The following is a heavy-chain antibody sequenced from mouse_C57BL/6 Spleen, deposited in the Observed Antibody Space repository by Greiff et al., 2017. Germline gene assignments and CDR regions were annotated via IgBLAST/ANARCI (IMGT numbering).Heavy chain of an antibody. V-gene: IGHV10-3*01. CDR3: VRDLPYDYEGDY. CDR2: IRSKSSNYAT. CDR1: GFTFTTYA. J-gene: IGHJ4*01. D-gene: IGHD2-4*01. Sequence: EVKLVESGGGLVQPKGSLKLSCAASGFTFTTYAMHWVRQAPGKGLEWVARIRSKSSNYATYYADSVKDRFPISRDDSQRMLYLQMNNLKTEDTTMYYCVRDLPYDYEGDYWGQGTSVTVSS.